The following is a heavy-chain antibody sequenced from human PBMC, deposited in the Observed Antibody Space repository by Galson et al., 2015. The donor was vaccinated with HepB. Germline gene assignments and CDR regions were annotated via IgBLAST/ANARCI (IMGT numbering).Heavy chain of an antibody. J-gene: IGHJ5*02. CDR1: GYTFTSYG. CDR3: ARSVYYGTGSPRAGWFDP. Sequence: SVKVSCKASGYTFTSYGISWVRQAPGQGLEWMGWISAYNGNTKYAQKLQGRDTMTTDTSTSTAYMDVRSLRSDDTAVYYCARSVYYGTGSPRAGWFDPWGQGTLVTVSS. CDR2: ISAYNGNT. V-gene: IGHV1-18*01. D-gene: IGHD3-10*01.